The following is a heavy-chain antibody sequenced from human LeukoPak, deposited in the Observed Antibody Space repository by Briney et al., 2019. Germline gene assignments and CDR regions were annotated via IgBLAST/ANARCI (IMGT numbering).Heavy chain of an antibody. CDR1: GYTFTGYY. CDR2: INPNSGGT. D-gene: IGHD2-2*01. J-gene: IGHJ5*02. Sequence: ASVKVSCKASGYTFTGYYMHWVRQAPAQGLEWMGWINPNSGGTNYAQKFQGRVTMTRDTSISTAYMELSRLRSDDTAVYYCAREADIVVVPAAHRYNWFDPWGQGTLVTVSS. V-gene: IGHV1-2*02. CDR3: AREADIVVVPAAHRYNWFDP.